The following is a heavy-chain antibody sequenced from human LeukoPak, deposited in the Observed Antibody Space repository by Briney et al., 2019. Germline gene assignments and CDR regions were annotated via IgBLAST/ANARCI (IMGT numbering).Heavy chain of an antibody. J-gene: IGHJ4*02. D-gene: IGHD3-22*01. CDR3: ARAPHFFDTSGSRYYFDY. Sequence: SETLSLTCTVSGGSISSSSYYWGWIRQPPGKGLEWIGSIYYSGSTYYNPSLKSRVTISVDTSKNQFSLRLSSVTAADTAVYYCARAPHFFDTSGSRYYFDYWGQGALVTVSS. V-gene: IGHV4-39*01. CDR2: IYYSGST. CDR1: GGSISSSSYY.